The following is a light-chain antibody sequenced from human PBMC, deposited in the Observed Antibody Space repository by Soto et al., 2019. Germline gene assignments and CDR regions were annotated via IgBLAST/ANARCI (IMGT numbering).Light chain of an antibody. Sequence: DVVLTQSPDSLAVSLGEMATINCKSSQSVLYSSNNMNYLAWYQQKAGQPPKLLIYWASTRESGVPDRFGGSGSGTEFTLTISSLQDEDVAVYYCQQYYRTQWTFGQGTKVEIK. CDR1: QSVLYSSNNMNY. CDR3: QQYYRTQWT. J-gene: IGKJ1*01. V-gene: IGKV4-1*01. CDR2: WAS.